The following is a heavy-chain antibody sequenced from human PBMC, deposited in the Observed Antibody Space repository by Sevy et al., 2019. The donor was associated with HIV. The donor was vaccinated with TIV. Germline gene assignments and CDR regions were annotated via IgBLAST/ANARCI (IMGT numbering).Heavy chain of an antibody. D-gene: IGHD1-26*01. J-gene: IGHJ5*02. CDR3: ARMSGSLVWFDP. CDR1: GGSISSYY. Sequence: SETLSLTCTVSGGSISSYYWSWIRQPPGKGLEWIGYIYYTGSTNYNPSLKSRVTISVDTSKNQFSLKLSFVTAAETAVYYCARMSGSLVWFDPWGQGTLVTVSS. CDR2: IYYTGST. V-gene: IGHV4-59*01.